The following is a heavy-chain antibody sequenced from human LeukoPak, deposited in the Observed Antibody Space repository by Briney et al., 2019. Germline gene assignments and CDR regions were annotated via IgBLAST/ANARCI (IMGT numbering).Heavy chain of an antibody. J-gene: IGHJ4*02. CDR1: GFTFNTAG. Sequence: GGSLRLSCSASGFTFNTAGMHWVRQAPGKGLDYISSINKIGTTTYYADSVKNRFTISRDNSNNTLYLQMTRLRAEDTAIYYCVKDRGSSGWSPFAFWGQGTLVTVSS. V-gene: IGHV3-64D*06. CDR2: INKIGTTT. CDR3: VKDRGSSGWSPFAF. D-gene: IGHD6-19*01.